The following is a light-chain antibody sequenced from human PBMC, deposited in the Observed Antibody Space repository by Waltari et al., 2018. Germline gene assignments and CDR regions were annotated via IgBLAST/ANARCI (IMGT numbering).Light chain of an antibody. CDR1: SGTIATND. Sequence: FMLTQPHSVSESPGKTVTISCTRSSGTIATNDVQWYQQRPGSAPTKVIYEDNQRPSGVPDRFSGSIDSSSNSASLIISGLKAEDEADYYCQSFDSSHVVFGGGTKLTVL. CDR3: QSFDSSHVV. CDR2: EDN. J-gene: IGLJ2*01. V-gene: IGLV6-57*03.